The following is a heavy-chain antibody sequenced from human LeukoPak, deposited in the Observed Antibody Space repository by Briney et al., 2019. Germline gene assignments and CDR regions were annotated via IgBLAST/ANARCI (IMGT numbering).Heavy chain of an antibody. Sequence: GGSLRLSCAASGFTFSSYGMHWVRQAPGKGLEWVGRIKSKTDGGTTDYAAPVKGRFTISRDDSKNTLYLQMNSLKTEDTAVYYCTTVEMATITSYYFDYWGQGTLVTVSS. CDR2: IKSKTDGGTT. D-gene: IGHD5-24*01. V-gene: IGHV3-15*01. J-gene: IGHJ4*02. CDR1: GFTFSSYG. CDR3: TTVEMATITSYYFDY.